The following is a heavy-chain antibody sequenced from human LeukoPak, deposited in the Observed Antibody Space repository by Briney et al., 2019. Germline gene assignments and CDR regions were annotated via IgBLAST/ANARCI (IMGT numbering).Heavy chain of an antibody. CDR3: ARHGGSESLFDY. Sequence: SETLSLTCAVYGGSFSGYYWSWIRQPSGKGLEWIGYIFYSGITNYNPSLKSRVTISVDTSKNQFSLKLSSVTAADTAVYYCARHGGSESLFDYWGQGTLVTVSS. J-gene: IGHJ4*02. CDR2: IFYSGIT. D-gene: IGHD3-10*01. CDR1: GGSFSGYY. V-gene: IGHV4-59*08.